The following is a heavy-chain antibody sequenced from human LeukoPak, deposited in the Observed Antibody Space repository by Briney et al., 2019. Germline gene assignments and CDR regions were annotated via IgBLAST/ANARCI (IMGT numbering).Heavy chain of an antibody. J-gene: IGHJ4*02. Sequence: PGGSLRLSCAASGFTFSYYSMNWVRQAPGKGLEWVSSISSSSGYIYYADPVKGRFTISRDNAKNSLYLQMSSLRAEDTAVYFCARPTYGSGSSSFDSWGRGTLVTVSS. CDR1: GFTFSYYS. D-gene: IGHD3-10*01. V-gene: IGHV3-21*06. CDR3: ARPTYGSGSSSFDS. CDR2: ISSSSGYI.